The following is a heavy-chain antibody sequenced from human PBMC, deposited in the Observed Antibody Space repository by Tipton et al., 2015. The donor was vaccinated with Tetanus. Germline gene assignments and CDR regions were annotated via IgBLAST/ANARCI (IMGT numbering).Heavy chain of an antibody. J-gene: IGHJ4*01. CDR1: GGSFSGYH. D-gene: IGHD2-21*02. V-gene: IGHV4-31*11. CDR2: ISYTGTT. Sequence: GLVKPSETLSLTCAVYGGSFSGYHWSWIRQHPGKGLDWIGYISYTGTTHYNPSLKSRVTISLDRSKNQFSLKLTSVTAADTAVYYCATVGLVTASVKYWGQGTLVTVSS. CDR3: ATVGLVTASVKY.